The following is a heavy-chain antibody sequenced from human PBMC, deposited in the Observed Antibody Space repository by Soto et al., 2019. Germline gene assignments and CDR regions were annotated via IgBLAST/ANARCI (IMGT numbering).Heavy chain of an antibody. V-gene: IGHV1-24*01. J-gene: IGHJ4*02. CDR1: GYTLTELS. CDR3: ATDHRYSGYDPLNSYFDY. D-gene: IGHD5-12*01. Sequence: GASVKVSCKVSGYTLTELSMHWVRQAPGKGLEWMGGFDPEDGETIYAQKFQGRVTMTEDTSTDTAYMELSSLRSEDTAVYYCATDHRYSGYDPLNSYFDYWGQGTLVTVSS. CDR2: FDPEDGET.